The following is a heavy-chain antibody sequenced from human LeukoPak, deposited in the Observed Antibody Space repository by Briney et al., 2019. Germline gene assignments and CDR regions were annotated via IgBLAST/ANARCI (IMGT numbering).Heavy chain of an antibody. Sequence: GESLKISCKGSGYSFTSYWIGWVGQMPGKVLEWMGIIYPGDSDTRYSPSFQGQVTISADKSISTAYLQWSSLKASDTAMYYCARRGLYCSSTSCYAGNWFDPWGQGTLVTVSS. CDR2: IYPGDSDT. CDR1: GYSFTSYW. V-gene: IGHV5-51*01. D-gene: IGHD2-2*01. J-gene: IGHJ5*02. CDR3: ARRGLYCSSTSCYAGNWFDP.